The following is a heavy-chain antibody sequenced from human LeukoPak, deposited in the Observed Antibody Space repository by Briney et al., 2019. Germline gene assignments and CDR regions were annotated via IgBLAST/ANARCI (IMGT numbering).Heavy chain of an antibody. J-gene: IGHJ3*02. Sequence: ASVKVPCKASGYTFTGYYMHWVRQAPGQGLEWMGWINPNSGGTNYAQKFQGRVTMTRDTSISTAYMELSRLRSDDTAVYYCARVSGGGRLASGDAFDIWGQGTMVTVSS. D-gene: IGHD2-15*01. CDR1: GYTFTGYY. V-gene: IGHV1-2*02. CDR2: INPNSGGT. CDR3: ARVSGGGRLASGDAFDI.